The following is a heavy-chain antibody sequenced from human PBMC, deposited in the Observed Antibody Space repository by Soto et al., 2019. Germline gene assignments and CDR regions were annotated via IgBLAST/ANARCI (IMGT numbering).Heavy chain of an antibody. Sequence: SETLSLTCTVSGGSISSGGYYWSWIGQHPGKGLEWIGYIYYSGSTYYNPSLKSRVTISVDTSKNQFSLKLSSVTAADTAVYYCASSFGVAAAGSFDSWAQGTLVTVSS. CDR2: IYYSGST. J-gene: IGHJ4*02. CDR1: GGSISSGGYY. V-gene: IGHV4-31*03. D-gene: IGHD6-13*01. CDR3: ASSFGVAAAGSFDS.